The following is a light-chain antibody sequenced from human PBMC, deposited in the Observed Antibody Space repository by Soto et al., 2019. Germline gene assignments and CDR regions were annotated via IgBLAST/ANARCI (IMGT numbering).Light chain of an antibody. CDR3: LQDYDYPRT. J-gene: IGKJ1*01. CDR2: AAS. V-gene: IGKV1-6*01. Sequence: AIQMTQSPSSLSASVGVGVTITCRASRGIRGELGWYQQKAGKAPNLLISAASRLQSGVPSRFSGRGSGTDFTLTISSLQPEDFATYYCLQDYDYPRTFGQGTKVDIK. CDR1: RGIRGE.